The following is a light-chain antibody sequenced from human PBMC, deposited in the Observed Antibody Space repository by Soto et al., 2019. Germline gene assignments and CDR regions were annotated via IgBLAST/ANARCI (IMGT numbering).Light chain of an antibody. CDR3: AAWDDSLKGVL. CDR2: SNN. Sequence: QSVLTQPPSASGTPGQRVTTSCSGSSSNIGSNAVNWYQQLPGTAPKLLIYSNNQRPSGVPDRFSGSKSGTSASLAISGLQSEDEADYYCAAWDDSLKGVLFGGGTKLTVL. CDR1: SSNIGSNA. J-gene: IGLJ2*01. V-gene: IGLV1-44*01.